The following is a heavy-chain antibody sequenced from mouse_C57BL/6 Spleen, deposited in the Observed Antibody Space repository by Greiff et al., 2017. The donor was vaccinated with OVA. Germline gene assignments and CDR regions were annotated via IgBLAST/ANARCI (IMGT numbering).Heavy chain of an antibody. Sequence: LQQPGAELVKPGASVKLSCKASGYTFTSYWMHWVKQRPGQGLEWIGMIHPNSGSTNYNEKFKSKATLTVDKSSSTAYMQLSSLTSEDSAVYYCARRGVTTVVDGFDYWGQGTTLTVSS. CDR2: IHPNSGST. V-gene: IGHV1-64*01. D-gene: IGHD1-1*01. CDR3: ARRGVTTVVDGFDY. J-gene: IGHJ2*01. CDR1: GYTFTSYW.